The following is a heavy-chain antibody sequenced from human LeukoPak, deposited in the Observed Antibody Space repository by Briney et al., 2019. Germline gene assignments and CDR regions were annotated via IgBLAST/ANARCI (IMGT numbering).Heavy chain of an antibody. CDR2: IYYSGST. D-gene: IGHD1-1*01. V-gene: IGHV4-31*03. J-gene: IGHJ3*02. Sequence: SETLSLTCTVSGGSISSGGYSWSWIRQHPGKGLEWIGYIYYSGSTYYNPSLKSRVTISVDTSKNQFSLKLSSVTAADTAVYYCASTTRENAFDIWGQGTMVTVSS. CDR3: ASTTRENAFDI. CDR1: GGSISSGGYS.